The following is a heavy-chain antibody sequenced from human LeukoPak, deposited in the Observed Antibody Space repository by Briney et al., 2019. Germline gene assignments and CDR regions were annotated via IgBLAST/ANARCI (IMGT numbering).Heavy chain of an antibody. V-gene: IGHV4-31*11. D-gene: IGHD3-22*01. J-gene: IGHJ4*02. CDR3: ARAADNYYDSSGYYRFDY. Sequence: SETLSLTCAVSGGSFSGYYWSWIRQHPGKGLEWIGYIYYSGSTYYNPSLKSRVTISVDTSKNQFSLKLSSVTAADTAVYYCARAADNYYDSSGYYRFDYWGQGTLVTVSS. CDR1: GGSFSGYY. CDR2: IYYSGST.